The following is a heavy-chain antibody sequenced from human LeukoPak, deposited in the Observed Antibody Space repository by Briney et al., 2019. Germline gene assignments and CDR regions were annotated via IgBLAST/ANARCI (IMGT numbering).Heavy chain of an antibody. D-gene: IGHD6-19*01. CDR2: ISDSGSTT. V-gene: IGHV3-48*03. Sequence: GGSLRLSCAASGFTFSSHEMNWVRQAPGKGLDWVSYISDSGSTTQYADSVKGRFTISRDNAKNSLYLQMNSLRVDDTALYYCATQISATGWHHFDYWGQGVLVTVSS. CDR1: GFTFSSHE. CDR3: ATQISATGWHHFDY. J-gene: IGHJ4*02.